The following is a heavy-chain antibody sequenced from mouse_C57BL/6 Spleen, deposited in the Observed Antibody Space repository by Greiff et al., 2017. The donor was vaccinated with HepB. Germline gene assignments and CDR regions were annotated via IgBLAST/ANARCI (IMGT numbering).Heavy chain of an antibody. Sequence: QVQLQQPGPGLVQPSQSLSITCTVSGFSLTSYGVHWVRQSPGKGLEWLGVIWSGGSTDYNAAFISRLSISKDNSKSQVFFKMNSLQADDTAIYYCARNPDWDYYGSRYAMDYWGQGTSVTVSS. CDR3: ARNPDWDYYGSRYAMDY. J-gene: IGHJ4*01. D-gene: IGHD1-1*01. V-gene: IGHV2-2*01. CDR2: IWSGGST. CDR1: GFSLTSYG.